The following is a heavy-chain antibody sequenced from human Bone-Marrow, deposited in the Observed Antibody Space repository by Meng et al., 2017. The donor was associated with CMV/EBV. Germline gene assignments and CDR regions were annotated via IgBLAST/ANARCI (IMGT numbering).Heavy chain of an antibody. CDR3: ARDWGRVPASCYKEWCFKYYGMDV. CDR2: ISAYNGNT. D-gene: IGHD2-2*02. V-gene: IGHV1-18*01. CDR1: GYTFTSYG. J-gene: IGHJ6*02. Sequence: ASVKVSCKASGYTFTSYGISWVRQAPGQGLEWMGWISAYNGNTNYAQKLQGRVTMTTDTSTSTAYMELRSLRSDDTAVYYCARDWGRVPASCYKEWCFKYYGMDVWGQGNTVNVAS.